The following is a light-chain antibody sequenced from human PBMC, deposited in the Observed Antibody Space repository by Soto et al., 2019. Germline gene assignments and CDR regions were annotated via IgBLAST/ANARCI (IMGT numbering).Light chain of an antibody. CDR2: SSN. J-gene: IGLJ2*01. CDR3: AAWDDSLNGVV. CDR1: SSNIENYY. Sequence: QSVLTQPPSVSAAPGQKVTISCSGSSSNIENYYVSWYQQLPGTAPKLLIYSSNLRPSGVPDRFSGSKSGTSASLAISGLQSEDEADYYCAAWDDSLNGVVFGGGTQLTVL. V-gene: IGLV1-44*01.